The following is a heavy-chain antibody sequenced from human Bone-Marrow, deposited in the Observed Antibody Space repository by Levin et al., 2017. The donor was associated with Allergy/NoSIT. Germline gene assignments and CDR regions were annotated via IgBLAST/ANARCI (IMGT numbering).Heavy chain of an antibody. V-gene: IGHV3-30*04. D-gene: IGHD1-1*01. J-gene: IGHJ4*02. CDR1: GFDFSTFG. Sequence: PGESLKISCPASGFDFSTFGMNWVRQAPGKGLEWVAVIANDGRLEDYADSVKGRFTISRDNSKNSLFLQMTSLRPEDTAFYYCVKAPGGTWLFDFFDHWGQGTLVAVSS. CDR2: IANDGRLE. CDR3: VKAPGGTWLFDFFDH.